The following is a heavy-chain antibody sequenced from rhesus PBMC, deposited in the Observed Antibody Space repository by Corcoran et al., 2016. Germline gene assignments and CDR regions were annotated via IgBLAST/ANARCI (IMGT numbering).Heavy chain of an antibody. V-gene: IGHV4-122*02. CDR2: ITYSGST. J-gene: IGHJ4*01. CDR3: ARDPATGTTEIVDY. Sequence: QVQLQESGPGLVKPSETPSLTCAVSGGSISRGYYYWSWIRQPPGKGLEWIGYITYSGSTSYNPSPKSRVTISRDTSKNQFSLKLSSVTAAATAVYYCARDPATGTTEIVDYWGQEVLVTVSS. CDR1: GGSISRGYYY. D-gene: IGHD1-26*01.